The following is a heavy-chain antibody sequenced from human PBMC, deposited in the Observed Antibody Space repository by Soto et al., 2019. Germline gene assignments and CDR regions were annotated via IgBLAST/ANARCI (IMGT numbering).Heavy chain of an antibody. V-gene: IGHV3-20*04. CDR1: GFTFDDYG. CDR2: INWNGGST. D-gene: IGHD3-10*01. Sequence: GGSLRLSCAASGFTFDDYGMSWVRQAPGKGLEWVSGINWNGGSTGYADSVKGRFTISRDNAKNSLYLQMNSLRAEDTALYYCARDRSYGSGSYYYSEGGYVDHCGQGTLFTDSS. CDR3: ARDRSYGSGSYYYSEGGYVDH. J-gene: IGHJ4*02.